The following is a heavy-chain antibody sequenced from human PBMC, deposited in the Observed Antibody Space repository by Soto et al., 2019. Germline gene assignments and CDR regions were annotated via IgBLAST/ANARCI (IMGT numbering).Heavy chain of an antibody. J-gene: IGHJ3*02. Sequence: QVQLVQSGAEVKKPGSSVKVSCKASGGTFSSYAISWVRQAPGQGLEWMGGIIPIFGTANHAQKFQGRVTSTADESTSTADMELRSLRSEDTAVYYCARGRGYSSSSAFDIWGQGTMVTVSS. CDR3: ARGRGYSSSSAFDI. D-gene: IGHD6-6*01. V-gene: IGHV1-69*12. CDR2: IIPIFGTA. CDR1: GGTFSSYA.